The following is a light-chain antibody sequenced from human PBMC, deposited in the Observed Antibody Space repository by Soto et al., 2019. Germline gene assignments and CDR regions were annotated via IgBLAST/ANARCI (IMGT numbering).Light chain of an antibody. CDR2: AAS. CDR3: QKYDSAPFT. Sequence: DIQMTQSPSSLSASVGDRVTIACRASQGISNYLAWNQQKPGKVPKLLIRAASNLQSGVPYRFSGSGSGTAFTLTISSLQPEYVATYYCQKYDSAPFTVGQGTKLEIK. J-gene: IGKJ2*01. CDR1: QGISNY. V-gene: IGKV1-27*01.